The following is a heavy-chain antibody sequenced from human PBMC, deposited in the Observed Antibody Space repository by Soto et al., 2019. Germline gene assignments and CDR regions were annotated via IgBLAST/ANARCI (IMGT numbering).Heavy chain of an antibody. CDR3: ARGQRSDPWFDF. CDR1: GASFSCYY. J-gene: IGHJ4*02. Sequence: SETLSRTCAVYGASFSCYYWHWSGQPPGKGLEWIGEINPHGGTNYNPSLKSRVTISIDPSKTQFSLKLSSVPAADTAFYFCARGQRSDPWFDFWGQGSQVTVS. V-gene: IGHV4-34*01. CDR2: INPHGGT.